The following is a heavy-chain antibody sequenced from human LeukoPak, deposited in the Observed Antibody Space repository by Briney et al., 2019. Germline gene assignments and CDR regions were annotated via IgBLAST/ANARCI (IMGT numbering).Heavy chain of an antibody. V-gene: IGHV4-59*08. CDR2: IYYSGST. D-gene: IGHD3-22*01. CDR3: ARHFLGSSGFNFDY. J-gene: IGHJ4*02. CDR1: GGSISSYY. Sequence: PSETLSLTCTASGGSISSYYWSWIRQPPGKGLEWIGHIYYSGSTNYNPSLKSRVTISVDTYKNQFSLKLSSVTAADTAVYYCARHFLGSSGFNFDYWGQGTLVTVSS.